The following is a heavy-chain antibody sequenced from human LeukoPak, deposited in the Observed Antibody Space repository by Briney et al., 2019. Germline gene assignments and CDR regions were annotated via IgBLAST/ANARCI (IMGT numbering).Heavy chain of an antibody. CDR3: ARHTETPYYFDY. Sequence: SETLSLTCTVSGGSISSYYWSWIRQPPGKGPEWIGYIYYSGSTNYNPSLKSRVTISVDTSKNQFSLKLSSVTAADTAIYYCARHTETPYYFDYWGQGTLVTVSS. CDR1: GGSISSYY. V-gene: IGHV4-59*08. J-gene: IGHJ4*02. CDR2: IYYSGST.